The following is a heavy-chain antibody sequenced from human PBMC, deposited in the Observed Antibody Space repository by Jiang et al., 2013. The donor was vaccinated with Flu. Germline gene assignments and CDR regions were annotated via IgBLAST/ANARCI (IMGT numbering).Heavy chain of an antibody. V-gene: IGHV4-4*02. CDR1: GGSISSSNW. CDR3: ARHSDASVAGRMIDC. J-gene: IGHJ4*02. D-gene: IGHD6-19*01. Sequence: GLVKPSGTLSLTCAVSGGSISSSNWWSWVRQPPGKGLEWIGEIYHRGSTNYNSSLKSRVTISLDKSKNQFSLKLTSMTAADTAVYYCARHSDASVAGRMIDCWGQGTLVTVSS. CDR2: IYHRGST.